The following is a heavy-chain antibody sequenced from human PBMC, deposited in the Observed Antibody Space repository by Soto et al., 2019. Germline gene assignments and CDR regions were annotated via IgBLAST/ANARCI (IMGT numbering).Heavy chain of an antibody. Sequence: SETLSLTCAVYGGSFSGYYWTWIRQPPGTGLEWIGEINHSGITNYNPSLKSRVTVSVDTSKNQFSLKVSSVTAADTAVYYCVRLQGYSITTGCYGNYAMDVWGQGTTVTVSS. CDR1: GGSFSGYY. D-gene: IGHD2-2*01. V-gene: IGHV4-34*01. J-gene: IGHJ6*02. CDR2: INHSGIT. CDR3: VRLQGYSITTGCYGNYAMDV.